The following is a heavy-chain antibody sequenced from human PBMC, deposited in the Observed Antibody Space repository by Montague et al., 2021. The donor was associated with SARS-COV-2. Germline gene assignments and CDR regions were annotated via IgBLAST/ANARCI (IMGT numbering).Heavy chain of an antibody. J-gene: IGHJ6*02. CDR3: ARDLSKEVLLWLRTGYGMDV. V-gene: IGHV4-39*07. Sequence: SETLSLTCTVSGGSISSSSYYWGWIRQPPGKGLEWIGSIYYSGSTYYNPSLKSRVTISVDTSKNQFSLKLSSVTAADTAVYYCARDLSKEVLLWLRTGYGMDVWGQGTTVTVSS. D-gene: IGHD3-10*01. CDR2: IYYSGST. CDR1: GGSISSSSYY.